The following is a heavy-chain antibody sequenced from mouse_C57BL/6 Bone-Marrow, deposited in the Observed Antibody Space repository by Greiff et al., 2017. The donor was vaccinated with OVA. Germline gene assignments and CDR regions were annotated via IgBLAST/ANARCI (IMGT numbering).Heavy chain of an antibody. J-gene: IGHJ1*03. D-gene: IGHD1-1*01. V-gene: IGHV3-8*01. CDR3: ARYGSSYYWYFDV. CDR2: ISHSGST. CDR1: GYSITSDY. Sequence: EVKLQESGPGLAKPSQTLSLTCSVTGYSITSDYWNWIRKFPGHNLEYMGYISHSGSTNYNQSLTSRISITRDTSKNQYYLQLNSGTTEDTATYYCARYGSSYYWYFDVWGTGTTVTVSS.